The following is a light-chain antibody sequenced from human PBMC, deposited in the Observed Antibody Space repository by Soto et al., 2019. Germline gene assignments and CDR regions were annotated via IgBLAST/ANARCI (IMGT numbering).Light chain of an antibody. J-gene: IGKJ1*01. V-gene: IGKV1-5*03. CDR2: KAS. CDR1: QNINSW. Sequence: DIQMTQSPSTLSASVGDRVTITCRASQNINSWLAWYQQKPGKAPKLLIYKASSLESGVPSRFRASGSGTEFTLTISSLQPDDFATYYCQQYNYYWTFGQGTKVEIK. CDR3: QQYNYYWT.